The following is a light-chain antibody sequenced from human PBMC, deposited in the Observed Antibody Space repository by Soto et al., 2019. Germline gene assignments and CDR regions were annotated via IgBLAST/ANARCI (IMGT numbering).Light chain of an antibody. Sequence: QSVLTQPASVSGSPGQSITISCTGTSSDVGGYNYVSWYQQHPGKAPKLMIYEVSNRPSGVSNRFSGSKSGNTASLTISGRQAEDDADYYCSSYTSSSTLVMFGGGTKLTVL. CDR1: SSDVGGYNY. CDR2: EVS. CDR3: SSYTSSSTLVM. V-gene: IGLV2-14*01. J-gene: IGLJ3*02.